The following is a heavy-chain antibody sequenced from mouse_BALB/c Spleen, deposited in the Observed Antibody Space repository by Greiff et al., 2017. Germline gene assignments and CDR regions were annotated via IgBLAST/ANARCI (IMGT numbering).Heavy chain of an antibody. D-gene: IGHD2-4*01. Sequence: EVQLVESGGGLVQPGGSLKLSCAASGFTFSSYGMSWVRQTPDKRLELVATINTNGGSTYYPDSVKGRFTISRDNAKNTLYLQMSSLKSEDTAMYYCARDPDYPGDSPYAMDYWGQGTSVTVSS. CDR1: GFTFSSYG. J-gene: IGHJ4*01. V-gene: IGHV5-6-3*01. CDR2: INTNGGST. CDR3: ARDPDYPGDSPYAMDY.